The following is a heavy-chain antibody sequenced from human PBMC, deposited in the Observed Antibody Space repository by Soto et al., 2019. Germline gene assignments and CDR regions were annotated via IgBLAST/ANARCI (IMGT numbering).Heavy chain of an antibody. CDR3: ARVPFLTMSGSSFYYHYMDV. CDR2: MNPNSGNT. J-gene: IGHJ6*03. CDR1: GYTFTSYD. Sequence: GASVEVSCKASGYTFTSYDLTWVRQAPGQGLEWMGWMNPNSGNTGYAQKFQGRVTVTRDTSVSTAYMELSSLTTDDTAVYYCARVPFLTMSGSSFYYHYMDVWGKGTTVTVSS. D-gene: IGHD2-2*01. V-gene: IGHV1-8*01.